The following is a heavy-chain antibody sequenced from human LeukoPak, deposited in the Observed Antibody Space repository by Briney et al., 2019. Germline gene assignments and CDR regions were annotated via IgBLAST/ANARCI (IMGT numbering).Heavy chain of an antibody. Sequence: PGGSLRLSCAASGFTYSSYGMHWVRQAPAKGLEWVAFIRYDGSNKYYADSVKGRFTISRDNSKNTLYLEMNSLRAEDTAVYYCEKDPSAYCSSTSCSYYYYGMGVWGQGTTVTVSS. CDR2: IRYDGSNK. CDR1: GFTYSSYG. V-gene: IGHV3-30*02. CDR3: EKDPSAYCSSTSCSYYYYGMGV. D-gene: IGHD2-2*01. J-gene: IGHJ6*02.